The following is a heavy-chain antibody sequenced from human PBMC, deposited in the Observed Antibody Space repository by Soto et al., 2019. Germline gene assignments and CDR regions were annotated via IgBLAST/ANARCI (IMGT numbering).Heavy chain of an antibody. J-gene: IGHJ6*02. CDR1: GYTLISYA. Sequence: ASVKVSCKSSGYTLISYAMHWVRQVPGQRLEWMGWINAGNENTKYSQKFQGRVTITRDTSASTAYMELSSLRSEDTAVYYCARDRVKDKPMGPLQYYYGMDAWGQGTTVTVCS. V-gene: IGHV1-3*01. D-gene: IGHD2-15*01. CDR3: ARDRVKDKPMGPLQYYYGMDA. CDR2: INAGNENT.